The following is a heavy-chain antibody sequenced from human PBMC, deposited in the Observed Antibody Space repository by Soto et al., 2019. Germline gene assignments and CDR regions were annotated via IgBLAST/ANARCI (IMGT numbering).Heavy chain of an antibody. J-gene: IGHJ6*02. CDR1: GFTFSGFD. D-gene: IGHD1-1*01. CDR2: IHRRSTNI. Sequence: PGGSLRLSCAASGFTFSGFDKSWVRQAPGKGLEWLSSIHRRSTNIYYADSVKGRFTISRDNANSSVYLQMNSLRAEDTAVYYCAFLTGFDCYYYLGSHVWGPSSRATDPS. CDR3: AFLTGFDCYYYLGSHV. V-gene: IGHV3-21*01.